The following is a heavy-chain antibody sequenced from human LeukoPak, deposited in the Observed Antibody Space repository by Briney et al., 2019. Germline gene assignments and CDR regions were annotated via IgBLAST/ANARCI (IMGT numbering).Heavy chain of an antibody. CDR3: ARTTEAHSWQTRYYSYYMDV. CDR1: GDSISAYS. D-gene: IGHD6-13*01. V-gene: IGHV4-59*01. J-gene: IGHJ6*03. CDR2: RSISHSETT. Sequence: SETLSLTCTVSGDSISAYSWSWIRQPPGKGLEWIGYRSISHSETTNYNPSLKSRVTISVDTSKNQFSLKLSSVTAADTAVYYCARTTEAHSWQTRYYSYYMDVWGKGTTVTVSS.